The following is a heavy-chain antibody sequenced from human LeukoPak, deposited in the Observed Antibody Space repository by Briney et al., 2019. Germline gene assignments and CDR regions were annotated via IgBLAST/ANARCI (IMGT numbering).Heavy chain of an antibody. J-gene: IGHJ2*01. Sequence: SETLSLTCTVPGGSVSSGSYYWSWIRQPPGKGLEWIGYIYYSGSTNYNPSLKSRVTISVDTSKNQFSLKLSSVTAADTAVYYCASVSGSYSYWYFDLWGRGTLVTVSS. D-gene: IGHD1-26*01. CDR1: GGSVSSGSYY. CDR3: ASVSGSYSYWYFDL. V-gene: IGHV4-61*01. CDR2: IYYSGST.